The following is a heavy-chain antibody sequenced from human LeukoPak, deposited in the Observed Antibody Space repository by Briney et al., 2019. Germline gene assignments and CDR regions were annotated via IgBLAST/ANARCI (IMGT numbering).Heavy chain of an antibody. J-gene: IGHJ4*02. CDR2: ISSSGSTI. CDR1: GFTFSDYY. D-gene: IGHD3-22*01. CDR3: ARESIDPYYYDSSGSVDY. V-gene: IGHV3-11*01. Sequence: GGSLRLSCAASGFTFSDYYMSWIRQAPGKGLEWVSYISSSGSTIYYADSVKGRFTISRDNAKNSLYLQMNSPRAEDTAVYYCARESIDPYYYDSSGSVDYWGQGTLVTVSS.